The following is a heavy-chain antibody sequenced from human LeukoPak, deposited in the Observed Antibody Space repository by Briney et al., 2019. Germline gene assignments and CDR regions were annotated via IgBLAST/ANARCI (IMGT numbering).Heavy chain of an antibody. D-gene: IGHD1-26*01. J-gene: IGHJ4*02. CDR1: GFTFSSYW. CDR2: IKQDGSEK. CDR3: AREVRQRSYSDFDY. V-gene: IGHV3-7*01. Sequence: GGSLRLSCAASGFTFSSYWMSWVRQAPGKGLEWVANIKQDGSEKYYVDSVKGRFTISRDNAKNSLYLQMNSLRAEDTAVYYCAREVRQRSYSDFDYWGQGTLVTVSS.